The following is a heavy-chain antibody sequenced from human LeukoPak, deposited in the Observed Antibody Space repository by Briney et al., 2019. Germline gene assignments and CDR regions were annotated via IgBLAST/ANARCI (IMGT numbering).Heavy chain of an antibody. J-gene: IGHJ4*02. Sequence: GGSLRLSCAASGITFSSYVMHWVRQAPGEGPEWVAVIWSDGSNKYYADSVKGRFTISRDNSRNTLYLQMSSLRAEDTAVYYCAKDSVGVAGPDYWGQGTLVTVSS. D-gene: IGHD6-19*01. CDR2: IWSDGSNK. CDR1: GITFSSYV. V-gene: IGHV3-33*06. CDR3: AKDSVGVAGPDY.